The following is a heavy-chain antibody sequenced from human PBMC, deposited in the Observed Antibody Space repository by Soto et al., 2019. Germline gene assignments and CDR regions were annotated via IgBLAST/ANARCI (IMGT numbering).Heavy chain of an antibody. CDR2: ISYDGSNK. D-gene: IGHD5-12*01. CDR3: ARDCGRDGYNYPDY. V-gene: IGHV3-30-3*01. Sequence: GGSLRLSCAASGFTFSSYAMHWVRQAPGKGLEWVAVISYDGSNKYYADSVKGRFTISRDNSKNTLYLQMNSLRAEDTAVYYCARDCGRDGYNYPDYWGQGTLVTVSS. J-gene: IGHJ4*02. CDR1: GFTFSSYA.